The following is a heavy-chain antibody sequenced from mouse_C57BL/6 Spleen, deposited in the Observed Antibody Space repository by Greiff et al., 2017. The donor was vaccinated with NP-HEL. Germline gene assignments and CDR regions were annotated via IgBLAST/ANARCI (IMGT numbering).Heavy chain of an antibody. CDR3: ARSVRHYYAMDY. V-gene: IGHV1-72*01. CDR2: IEPYSGGT. Sequence: QVQLQQPGAELVKPGASVKLSCKASGYTFTSYWMHWVKQRPGRGLEWIGRIEPYSGGTTYNEKFQSKATLTVDKPSSTAYMQLSSLTSEDSAVYYSARSVRHYYAMDYWGQGTSVTVSS. J-gene: IGHJ4*01. CDR1: GYTFTSYW.